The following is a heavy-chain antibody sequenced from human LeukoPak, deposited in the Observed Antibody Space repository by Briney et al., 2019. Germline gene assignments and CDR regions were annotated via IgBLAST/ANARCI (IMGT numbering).Heavy chain of an antibody. CDR3: AKRGVVIRVILVGFHKEAYYFDS. J-gene: IGHJ4*02. Sequence: GGSLRLSCTVSGFAFRSYAMAWVRQAPGKGLEGVAAIGSDGDRVHEDSVKGRFTISTDHPKNTLYLQMNSLRAEDTAVYFCAKRGVVIRVILVGFHKEAYYFDSWGQGALVTVSS. CDR2: IGSDGDR. CDR1: GFAFRSYA. D-gene: IGHD3-22*01. V-gene: IGHV3-23*01.